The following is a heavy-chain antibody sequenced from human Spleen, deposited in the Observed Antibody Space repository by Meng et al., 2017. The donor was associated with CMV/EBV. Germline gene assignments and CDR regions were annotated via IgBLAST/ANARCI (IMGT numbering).Heavy chain of an antibody. V-gene: IGHV1-18*04. J-gene: IGHJ4*02. CDR1: GYTFTGYY. Sequence: ASVKVSCKTSGYTFTGYYMHWVRQAPGQGLEWMGWISAYNGNTNYAQKLQGRVTMTTDTSTSTAYMELRSLRSEDTAVYYCAASAAWGSGWTRPDYWGQGTLVTVSS. CDR2: ISAYNGNT. D-gene: IGHD6-19*01. CDR3: AASAAWGSGWTRPDY.